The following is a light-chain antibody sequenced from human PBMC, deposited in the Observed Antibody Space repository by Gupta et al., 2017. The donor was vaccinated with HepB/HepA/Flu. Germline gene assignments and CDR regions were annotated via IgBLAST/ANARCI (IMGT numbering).Light chain of an antibody. V-gene: IGLV2-11*01. CDR2: DLT. J-gene: IGLJ1*01. CDR1: RSDVGSDNH. Sequence: SALIQPRSVSGSPGQSVTISCTGTRSDVGSDNHVSWYHQHPAKAPKLMIFDLTTRAAGVPVRFSGSKSDNTASLTISELQAEDEADYSCCADALTDVYVFGTGTKVTVL. CDR3: CADALTDVYV.